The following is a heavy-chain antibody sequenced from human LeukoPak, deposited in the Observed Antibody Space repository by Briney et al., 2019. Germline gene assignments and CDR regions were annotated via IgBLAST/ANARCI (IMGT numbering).Heavy chain of an antibody. D-gene: IGHD3-10*01. CDR1: GGSISSSSYS. Sequence: WETLSLTCTVSGGSISSSSYSWGWIRQPPGKGLEWIGSIYYSGSTYYNPSLKSRVTISVDTSKNQFSLRLSSVTAADTAVYYCARHKGWFGELLDFDYWGQGTLVTVSS. CDR3: ARHKGWFGELLDFDY. J-gene: IGHJ4*02. V-gene: IGHV4-39*01. CDR2: IYYSGST.